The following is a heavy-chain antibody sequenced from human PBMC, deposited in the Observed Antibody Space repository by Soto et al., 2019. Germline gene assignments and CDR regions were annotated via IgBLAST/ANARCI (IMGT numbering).Heavy chain of an antibody. V-gene: IGHV4-59*08. CDR3: ARQMPFSSSWEWFDP. D-gene: IGHD6-13*01. Sequence: SETLSLTCTVSGGSISSYYWSWIRQPPGKGLEWIGYIYYSGSTNYNPSLKSRVTISVDTSKNQFSLKLSSVTAADTAVYYCARQMPFSSSWEWFDPWGQGTLVTVSS. J-gene: IGHJ5*02. CDR1: GGSISSYY. CDR2: IYYSGST.